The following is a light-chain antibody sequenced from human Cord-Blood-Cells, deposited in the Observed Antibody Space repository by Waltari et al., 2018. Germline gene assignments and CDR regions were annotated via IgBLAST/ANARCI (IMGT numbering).Light chain of an antibody. CDR1: PRDGGRYNL. CDR2: EGS. J-gene: IGLJ3*02. V-gene: IGLV2-23*01. CDR3: CSYAGSSTWV. Sequence: QSALTQPASVSGSPGRSITIPCTGTPRDGGRYNLVSWYQQHPAKAPKLMTYEGSKRPSGVSNRFSGSKSGNTASLTISGLQAEDEADYYCCSYAGSSTWVFGGGTKLTVL.